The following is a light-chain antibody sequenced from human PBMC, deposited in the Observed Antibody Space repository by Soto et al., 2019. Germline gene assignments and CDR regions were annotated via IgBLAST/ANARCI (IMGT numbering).Light chain of an antibody. CDR3: CSYAGSYSYV. CDR2: DVT. V-gene: IGLV2-11*01. Sequence: QSALTQPASVSGSPGQSITISCTGTSSDVGGYNFVSWYQQHPDKAPKLMIYDVTNRPSGVPDRFSGSKSGNTASLTISGLQAEDEADYYCCSYAGSYSYVFGTGTKVTVL. J-gene: IGLJ1*01. CDR1: SSDVGGYNF.